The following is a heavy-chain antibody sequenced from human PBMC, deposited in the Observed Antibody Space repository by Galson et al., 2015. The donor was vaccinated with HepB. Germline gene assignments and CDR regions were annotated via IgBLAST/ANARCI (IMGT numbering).Heavy chain of an antibody. V-gene: IGHV3-33*01. J-gene: IGHJ4*02. CDR3: ARRVSGNFDL. D-gene: IGHD3-10*01. CDR1: GFTFSSYG. Sequence: SLRLSCAASGFTFSSYGMHWVRQAPGKGLEWVAVIWYDGSNKYYADSVKGRFTISRDNSKNTLDLRMNSLRVEDTAVYFCARRVSGNFDLWGQGTLVTVSS. CDR2: IWYDGSNK.